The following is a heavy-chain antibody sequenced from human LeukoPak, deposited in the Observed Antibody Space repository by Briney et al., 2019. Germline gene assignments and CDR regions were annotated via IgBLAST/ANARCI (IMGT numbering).Heavy chain of an antibody. CDR2: IKQDGSEK. CDR1: GFTFSRHC. D-gene: IGHD4-17*01. J-gene: IGHJ6*01. V-gene: IGHV3-7*03. CDR3: ARDYGDSYHYGMDV. Sequence: PGGPLRLSCAASGFTFSRHCINWVRQAPGKGLEWVANIKQDGSEKNYVDSVKGRFTISRDNAKNSLYLQMNSLRAEDTAIYYCARDYGDSYHYGMDVWGQGTTVTVSS.